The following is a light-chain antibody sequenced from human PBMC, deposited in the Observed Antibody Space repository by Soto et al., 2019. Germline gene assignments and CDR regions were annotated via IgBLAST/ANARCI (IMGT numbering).Light chain of an antibody. CDR2: DND. CDR1: SSNIGNNY. V-gene: IGLV1-51*01. Sequence: QSVLTQPPSVSAAPGLKVTISCSGSSSNIGNNYASWYQQFPGTAPKVIIFDNDERPSGTPDRFSGSKSGTSATLVITELQTGDEADYYCGTWDSTLSSDVFGGGTKLTVL. CDR3: GTWDSTLSSDV. J-gene: IGLJ3*02.